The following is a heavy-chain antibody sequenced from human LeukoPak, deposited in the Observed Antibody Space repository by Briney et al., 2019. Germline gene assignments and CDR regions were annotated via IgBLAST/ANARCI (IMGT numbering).Heavy chain of an antibody. Sequence: SETLSLTCNVSGGSVSRGNYYWNWIRQHPGKGLEWIGYIYYSGRTNYNPSLKRRVAISVDTSKNLFSLKLSSVTVADTAVYYCARQTADGSAYYGLDVWGQGTTVTVSS. CDR2: IYYSGRT. V-gene: IGHV4-31*02. J-gene: IGHJ6*02. CDR1: GGSVSRGNYY. CDR3: ARQTADGSAYYGLDV. D-gene: IGHD6-13*01.